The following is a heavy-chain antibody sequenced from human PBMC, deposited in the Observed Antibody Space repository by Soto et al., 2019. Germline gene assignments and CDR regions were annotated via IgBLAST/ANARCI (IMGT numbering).Heavy chain of an antibody. CDR1: GYSFTSYW. Sequence: RGESLKISCKGSGYSFTSYWISWVRQMPGKGLECMGRIDPSDSYTNYSPSFQGHVTISADKSISTAYLQWSSLKASDTAMYYCARYYEYSSSHFDYWGQGTLVTVSS. D-gene: IGHD6-6*01. CDR2: IDPSDSYT. CDR3: ARYYEYSSSHFDY. J-gene: IGHJ4*02. V-gene: IGHV5-10-1*01.